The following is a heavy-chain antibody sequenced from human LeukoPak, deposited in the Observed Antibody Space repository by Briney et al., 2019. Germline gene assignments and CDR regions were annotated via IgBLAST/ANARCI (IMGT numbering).Heavy chain of an antibody. V-gene: IGHV3-30*18. D-gene: IGHD6-19*01. J-gene: IGHJ5*02. CDR1: GFTFSSYG. CDR2: ISYDGSNK. CDR3: AKDGRIAVAGTLYGNWFDP. Sequence: PGGSLRPSCAASGFTFSSYGMHWVRQAPGKGLEWVAVISYDGSNKYYADSVKGRFTISRDNSKNTLYLQMNSLRAEDTAVYYCAKDGRIAVAGTLYGNWFDPWGQGTLVTVSS.